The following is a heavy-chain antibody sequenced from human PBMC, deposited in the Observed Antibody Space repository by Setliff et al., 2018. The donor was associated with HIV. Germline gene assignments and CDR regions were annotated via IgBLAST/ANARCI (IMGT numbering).Heavy chain of an antibody. CDR3: ARESRPYYFDY. J-gene: IGHJ4*02. Sequence: GGSLRLSCAASGFTFSSYEMNWVRQAPGKGLEWVSYISSSGSTIYYADSVKGRFTISRDNAKNPLYLQMNSLRAEDTAVYYCARESRPYYFDYWGQGTLVTVSS. CDR2: ISSSGSTI. V-gene: IGHV3-48*03. CDR1: GFTFSSYE.